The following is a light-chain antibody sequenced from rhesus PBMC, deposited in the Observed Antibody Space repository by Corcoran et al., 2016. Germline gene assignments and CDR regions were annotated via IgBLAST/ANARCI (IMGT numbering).Light chain of an antibody. V-gene: IGKV1-25*01. Sequence: DIQMTQSPSSLPASVGDKVTITCRASQEIIGSLAWYQQKPGKAPRLLIYKASTLQSGVPSRFSGSGDWTDFTLTVSILQPGDFTTYYSQQHDSYPLTFGGGTNVEIK. CDR3: QQHDSYPLT. CDR1: QEIIGS. J-gene: IGKJ4*01. CDR2: KAS.